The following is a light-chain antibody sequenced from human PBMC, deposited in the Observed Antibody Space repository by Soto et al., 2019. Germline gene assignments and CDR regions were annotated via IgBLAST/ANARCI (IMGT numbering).Light chain of an antibody. CDR1: TGTVTSSHY. CDR3: LLSYTGPRV. CDR2: DTT. J-gene: IGLJ2*01. Sequence: QAVVTQEPSLTVSPGGTVTLTCASSTGTVTSSHYPYWFQRKPGQAPRTLTYDTTNKHSWTPARFSGSLLGGKAALTLSGAQPEDEAEYYCLLSYTGPRVFGGGTKLTVL. V-gene: IGLV7-46*01.